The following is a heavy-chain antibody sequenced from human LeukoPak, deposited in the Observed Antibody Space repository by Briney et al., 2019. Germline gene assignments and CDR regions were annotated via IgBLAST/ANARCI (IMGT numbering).Heavy chain of an antibody. CDR1: GFTFSGFW. J-gene: IGHJ6*03. V-gene: IGHV3-74*01. D-gene: IGHD6-19*01. CDR3: ARGRAAVAGYYMDV. CDR2: INIDGSST. Sequence: GGSLRLSCAASGFTFSGFWMHWVRQAPGKGLVWVSRINIDGSSTTYADSVRGRFTISRDNAKNTLYLQMNSLRAEDTAVYYCARGRAAVAGYYMDVWGKGTTVTVSS.